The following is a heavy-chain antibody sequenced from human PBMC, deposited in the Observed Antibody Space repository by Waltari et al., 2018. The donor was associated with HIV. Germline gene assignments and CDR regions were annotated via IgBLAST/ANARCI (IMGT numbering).Heavy chain of an antibody. D-gene: IGHD3-10*01. J-gene: IGHJ4*02. CDR3: AGWFGDYNY. Sequence: EVHLVESGGGSVQPGGTLRLSCAASGFIFRSFWMNWVRQAPGRGLEWVANMSPDGPAIRYVDSVKGRFTVSRDNAANSLHLQMDSVTPEDTAIYYCAGWFGDYNYWGQGILVSVSS. CDR2: MSPDGPAI. V-gene: IGHV3-7*01. CDR1: GFIFRSFW.